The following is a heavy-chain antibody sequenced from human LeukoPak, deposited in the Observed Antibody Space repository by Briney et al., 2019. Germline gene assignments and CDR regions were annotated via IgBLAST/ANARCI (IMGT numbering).Heavy chain of an antibody. Sequence: RGSLRLSCAASGFTFSSYAMNWVRQAPGKGLEWVSAIVVGGGSAYYADSVKGRFTVSRDNSKNTLYLQMNSLRAEDTAVYYCARDEYYYDSSGYPADYYFDYWGQGTLVTVSS. CDR3: ARDEYYYDSSGYPADYYFDY. D-gene: IGHD3-22*01. V-gene: IGHV3-23*01. CDR2: IVVGGGSA. J-gene: IGHJ4*02. CDR1: GFTFSSYA.